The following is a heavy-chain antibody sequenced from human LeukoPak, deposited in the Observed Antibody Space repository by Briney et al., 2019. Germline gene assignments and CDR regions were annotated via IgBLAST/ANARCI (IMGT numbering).Heavy chain of an antibody. Sequence: PGGSLRLSCTASGFTFSNYAMSWVRQAPGKGLEWVAVISYDGSNKYYADSVKGRFTISRDNSKNTLYLQMNSLRAEDTAVYYCAREEQGDAFDIWGQGTMVTVSS. J-gene: IGHJ3*02. CDR3: AREEQGDAFDI. CDR1: GFTFSNYA. V-gene: IGHV3-30*04. CDR2: ISYDGSNK. D-gene: IGHD1-26*01.